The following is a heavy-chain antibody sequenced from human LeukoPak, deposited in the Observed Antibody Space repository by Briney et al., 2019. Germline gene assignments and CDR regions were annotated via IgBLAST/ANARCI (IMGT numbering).Heavy chain of an antibody. V-gene: IGHV4-39*02. Sequence: SETLSLTCTVSGGSISSTSHYWGWIRQPPGKGLEWIGSIYYSGSTYYNPSLKSRVTISVDTSKNHFSLKLSSVTAADTAVYYCARVIGDYYYYYIDVWGKGTTVTVSS. CDR2: IYYSGST. CDR1: GGSISSTSHY. CDR3: ARVIGDYYYYYIDV. D-gene: IGHD7-27*01. J-gene: IGHJ6*03.